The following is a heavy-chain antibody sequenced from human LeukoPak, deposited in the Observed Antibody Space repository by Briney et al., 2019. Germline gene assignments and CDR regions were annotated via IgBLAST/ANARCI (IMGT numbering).Heavy chain of an antibody. CDR1: GGSFSGYY. V-gene: IGHV4-34*01. D-gene: IGHD4-23*01. CDR2: INHSGST. CDR3: ARDYGGNAGRLRY. Sequence: SETLSLTCAVYGGSFSGYYWSWIRQPPGKGLEWIGEINHSGSTNYNPTLKSRVIISVDTSKNQFSLKLSSVTAADTAVYYCARDYGGNAGRLRYWGQGTLVTVSS. J-gene: IGHJ4*02.